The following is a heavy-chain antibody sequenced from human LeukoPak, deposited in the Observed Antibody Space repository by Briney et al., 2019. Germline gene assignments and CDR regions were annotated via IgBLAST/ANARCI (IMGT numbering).Heavy chain of an antibody. J-gene: IGHJ3*02. V-gene: IGHV3-23*01. D-gene: IGHD3-10*01. CDR1: GFTISSYA. CDR3: AKSARLLWFGEEWGESFDM. CDR2: ISGSGNST. Sequence: GGSLRLSCAASGFTISSYAMSWVRQAPGKGLEWVSSISGSGNSTYYADSVKGRFTISRDNSRNTLYLQLNSLRGEDTAAYYCAKSARLLWFGEEWGESFDMWGQGTMVTVSS.